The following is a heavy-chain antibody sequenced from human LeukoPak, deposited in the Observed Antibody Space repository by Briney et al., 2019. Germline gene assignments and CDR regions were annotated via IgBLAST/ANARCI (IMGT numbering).Heavy chain of an antibody. V-gene: IGHV5-51*01. CDR3: VRQAGLKGGRPFDY. Sequence: GESLKISCKGSGYSFTSYWIGWVGQMPGKGVEWMGVIYPGDSDTRYSPSFQGQVAISAVKSIITAYLVWSSLKAADTAIYYCVRQAGLKGGRPFDYWGQGALVTASS. J-gene: IGHJ4*02. D-gene: IGHD2-15*01. CDR2: IYPGDSDT. CDR1: GYSFTSYW.